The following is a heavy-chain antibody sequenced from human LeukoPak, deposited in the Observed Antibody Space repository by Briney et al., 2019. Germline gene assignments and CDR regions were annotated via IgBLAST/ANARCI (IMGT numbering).Heavy chain of an antibody. V-gene: IGHV3-7*01. CDR1: GFTFSRYW. Sequence: GGSLRLSCAASGFTFSRYWMSWVRQAPGKGLEWVANIKQDGSEKYYVYSVKGRFTISRDNAKNSLYLQMNSLRAEDTAVYYCARSAGSSSWYEGYYFDYWGQGTLVTVSS. J-gene: IGHJ4*02. CDR3: ARSAGSSSWYEGYYFDY. D-gene: IGHD6-13*01. CDR2: IKQDGSEK.